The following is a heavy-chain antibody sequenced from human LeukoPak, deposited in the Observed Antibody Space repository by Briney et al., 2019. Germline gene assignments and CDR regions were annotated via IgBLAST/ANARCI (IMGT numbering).Heavy chain of an antibody. J-gene: IGHJ4*02. CDR2: ISAYNGNT. D-gene: IGHD1-26*01. CDR1: GYTFTSYG. V-gene: IGHV1-18*01. Sequence: ASVKVSCKASGYTFTSYGIGWVRQAPGQGLEWMGWISAYNGNTNYAQKPQGRVTMTTDTSTSTAYMELRSLRSDDTAVYYCARATGIVGATNYWGQGTLVTVSS. CDR3: ARATGIVGATNY.